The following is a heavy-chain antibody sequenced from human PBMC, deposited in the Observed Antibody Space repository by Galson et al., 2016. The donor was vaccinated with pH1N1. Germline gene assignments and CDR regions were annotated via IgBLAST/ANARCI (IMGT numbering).Heavy chain of an antibody. V-gene: IGHV3-23*01. Sequence: SLRLSCAVSGLTSRSYAMNWVRQAPGKGPEWVSVISGGGTIHYADSVRGRFTISRDNSNNTVYLQMNSLRAEDTGVYYCAKDKRSGWSVVGGFMDHWGQGTLATVSS. J-gene: IGHJ4*02. CDR1: GLTSRSYA. D-gene: IGHD6-19*01. CDR3: AKDKRSGWSVVGGFMDH. CDR2: ISGGGTI.